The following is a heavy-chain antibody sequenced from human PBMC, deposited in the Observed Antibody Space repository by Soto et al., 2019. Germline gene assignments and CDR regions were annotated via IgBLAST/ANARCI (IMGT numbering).Heavy chain of an antibody. J-gene: IGHJ6*02. V-gene: IGHV3-30*18. CDR2: ISYDGSNK. Sequence: QVQLVESGGGVVQPGRSLRLSCAASGFTFSSYGMHWVRQAPGKGLEWVAVISYDGSNKYYADSVKGRFTISRDNSKNTLYLQMNSLRAEDTAVYYCAKDQVRYFDGPHPLVCYYYGTDVSRQGTTVTVSS. CDR3: AKDQVRYFDGPHPLVCYYYGTDV. CDR1: GFTFSSYG. D-gene: IGHD3-9*01.